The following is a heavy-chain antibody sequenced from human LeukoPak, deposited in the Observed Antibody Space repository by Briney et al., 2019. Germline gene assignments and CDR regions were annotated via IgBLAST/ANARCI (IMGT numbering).Heavy chain of an antibody. V-gene: IGHV3-23*01. CDR1: GFTFSSYA. J-gene: IGHJ4*02. CDR3: AKDRGGYCSGGSCYFDY. D-gene: IGHD2-15*01. Sequence: SGGSLRLSCAASGFTFSSYAMSWVRQAPGKGLEWVSAISGSGGSTYYADSVKGRLTISRDNSKNTLYLQMNSLRAEDTAVYYCAKDRGGYCSGGSCYFDYWGQGTLVTVSS. CDR2: ISGSGGST.